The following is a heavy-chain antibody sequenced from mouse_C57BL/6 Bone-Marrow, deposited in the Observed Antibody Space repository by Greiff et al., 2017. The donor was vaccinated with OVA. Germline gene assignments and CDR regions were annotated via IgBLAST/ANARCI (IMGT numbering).Heavy chain of an antibody. CDR3: VRGRTVVARDYYAMDY. D-gene: IGHD1-1*01. Sequence: EVMLVESGGGLVQPKGSLKLSCAASGFTFNTYAMHWVGQAPGKGLEWVARIRSKSSNYATYYADSVKDRFTISRDDSQSMLYLQMNNLKTEDTAMYYCVRGRTVVARDYYAMDYWGQGTSVTVSS. CDR1: GFTFNTYA. J-gene: IGHJ4*01. V-gene: IGHV10-3*01. CDR2: IRSKSSNYAT.